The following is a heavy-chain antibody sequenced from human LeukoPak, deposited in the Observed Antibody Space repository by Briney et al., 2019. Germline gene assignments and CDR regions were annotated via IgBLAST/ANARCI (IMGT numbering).Heavy chain of an antibody. CDR1: GYTFTSYY. CDR2: INPSGSST. J-gene: IGHJ4*02. V-gene: IGHV1-46*01. CDR3: ARKGGWGYFDY. Sequence: EASVKVSCKESGYTFTSYYIHWVRQAPGQGLGWMGIINPSGSSTSYAQKFQDRVTMTRDTSTSTVYMELGSLRSEDTAVYYCARKGGWGYFDYWGQGTLVTVSS. D-gene: IGHD7-27*01.